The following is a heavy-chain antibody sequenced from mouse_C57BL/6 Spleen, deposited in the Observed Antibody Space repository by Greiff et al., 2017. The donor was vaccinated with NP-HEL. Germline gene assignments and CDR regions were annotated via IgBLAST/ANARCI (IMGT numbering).Heavy chain of an antibody. V-gene: IGHV14-4*01. CDR3: TTSDYDEGFAY. CDR1: GFNIKDDY. J-gene: IGHJ3*01. Sequence: EVQLQQSGAELVRPGASVKLSCTASGFNIKDDYMHWVKQRPEQGLEWIGWIDPENGDTEYASKFQGKATITADTSSNTAYLQLSSLTSEDTAVYYCTTSDYDEGFAYWGQWTLVTVSA. D-gene: IGHD2-4*01. CDR2: IDPENGDT.